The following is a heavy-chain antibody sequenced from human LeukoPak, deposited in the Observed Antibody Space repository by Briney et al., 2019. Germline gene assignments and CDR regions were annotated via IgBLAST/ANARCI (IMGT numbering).Heavy chain of an antibody. CDR2: IYYSGST. J-gene: IGHJ6*02. CDR3: ARDNWNYGSSMDV. Sequence: SETLSLTCTVSGGSIRSSGHYWGWIRQPPGKGLEWIGYIYYSGSTNYNPSLKSRVTISVDTSKNQFSLKLSSVTAADTAVYHCARDNWNYGSSMDVWGQGTTVTVSS. D-gene: IGHD1-7*01. V-gene: IGHV4-61*08. CDR1: GGSIRSSGHY.